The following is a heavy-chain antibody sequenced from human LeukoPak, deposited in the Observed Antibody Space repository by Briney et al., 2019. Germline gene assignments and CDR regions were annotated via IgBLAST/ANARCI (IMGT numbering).Heavy chain of an antibody. V-gene: IGHV4-4*02. CDR3: ARTSSGPNWFDP. D-gene: IGHD3-22*01. CDR1: GGSITSSNW. Sequence: SGTLSLTCAVSGGSITSSNWWSWVRQSPGKGLEWIGEIYHTGNTNYNPSLKSRVTISVDTSKNHFSLQLSSVSAADTAVYYCARTSSGPNWFDPWGQGTLVTVSS. CDR2: IYHTGNT. J-gene: IGHJ5*02.